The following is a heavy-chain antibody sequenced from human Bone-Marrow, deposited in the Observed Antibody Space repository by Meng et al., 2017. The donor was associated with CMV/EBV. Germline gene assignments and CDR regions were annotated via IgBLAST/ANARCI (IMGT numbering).Heavy chain of an antibody. J-gene: IGHJ6*02. CDR1: GGSISSSSYY. CDR2: IYYSGGT. CDR3: GRSSYYYYGMDV. Sequence: SETLSLTCTVSGGSISSSSYYWGWIRQPPGTGLEWIGSIYYSGGTYYNPSLKSRVTISVDTSKNQFSLKLSSVTAADTAVYYCGRSSYYYYGMDVWGQGTSVTVSS. V-gene: IGHV4-39*07.